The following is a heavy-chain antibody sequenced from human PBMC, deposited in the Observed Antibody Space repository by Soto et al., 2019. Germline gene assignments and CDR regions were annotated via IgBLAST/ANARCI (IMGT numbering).Heavy chain of an antibody. V-gene: IGHV1-24*01. CDR1: GYTLTDLS. CDR2: FDPEDGET. J-gene: IGHJ4*02. CDR3: ARRYGSSFDY. Sequence: ASVKVSCKVSGYTLTDLSIHWVRQTPGKGLEWMGGFDPEDGETIYAQNFQGRVTMTEDTSTDTAYMELSTLRFDDTAVYYCARRYGSSFDYWGQGTLVTVSS. D-gene: IGHD3-10*01.